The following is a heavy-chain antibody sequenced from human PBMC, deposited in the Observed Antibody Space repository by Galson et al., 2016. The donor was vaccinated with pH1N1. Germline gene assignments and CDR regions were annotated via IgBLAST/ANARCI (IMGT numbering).Heavy chain of an antibody. CDR1: GFTYRTFG. CDR2: ISSSAGST. D-gene: IGHD3-16*02. V-gene: IGHV3-23*01. J-gene: IGHJ2*01. CDR3: AKVNTGDSVTWGYFGF. Sequence: SLRLSCAASGFTYRTFGMSWVRQAPRKGLEWVSAISSSAGSTYYADSVKGRFTISRDNSKNTLYLQMNSLGVEDTAVYYCAKVNTGDSVTWGYFGFWGRGTLVTVSS.